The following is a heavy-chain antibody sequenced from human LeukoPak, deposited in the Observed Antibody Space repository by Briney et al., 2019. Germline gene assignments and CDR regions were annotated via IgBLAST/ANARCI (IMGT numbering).Heavy chain of an antibody. V-gene: IGHV5-51*01. D-gene: IGHD6-19*01. CDR1: GYSFTNYW. J-gene: IGHJ4*02. CDR3: ARHQYISGWHGYDY. Sequence: GESLRTSRKRSGYSFTNYWFGWVRQMPGKGLGWMGIIYPGDSDTRYSASFRGQVSISADKSISTAYLQWSRLKASDTAMYYCARHQYISGWHGYDYWGQGTLVTVSS. CDR2: IYPGDSDT.